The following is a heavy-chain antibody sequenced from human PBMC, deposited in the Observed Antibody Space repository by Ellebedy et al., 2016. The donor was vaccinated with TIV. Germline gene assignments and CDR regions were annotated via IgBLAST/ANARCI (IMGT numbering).Heavy chain of an antibody. D-gene: IGHD6-13*01. CDR3: AKDPAAGTFNWFDP. CDR1: GLTFSSYA. V-gene: IGHV3-23*01. Sequence: GGSLRLXXAASGLTFSSYAMSWVRQAPGKGLEWVSAISGSGGSTYYADSVKGRFTISRDNSKNTLYLQMNSLRAEDTAVYYCAKDPAAGTFNWFDPWGQGTLVTVSS. CDR2: ISGSGGST. J-gene: IGHJ5*02.